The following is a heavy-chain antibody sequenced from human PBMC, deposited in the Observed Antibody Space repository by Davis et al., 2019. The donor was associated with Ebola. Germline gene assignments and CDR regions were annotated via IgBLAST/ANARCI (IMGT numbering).Heavy chain of an antibody. CDR1: GGSFSGYY. V-gene: IGHV4-34*01. Sequence: SETLSLTCDVYGGSFSGYYWSWIRQPPGKGLEWIGEINHSGSTNYNPSLKSRVTISVDTSKNQFSLKLSSVTAADTAVYYCARALDYGDYAALGYWGQGTLVTVSS. J-gene: IGHJ4*02. CDR2: INHSGST. D-gene: IGHD4-17*01. CDR3: ARALDYGDYAALGY.